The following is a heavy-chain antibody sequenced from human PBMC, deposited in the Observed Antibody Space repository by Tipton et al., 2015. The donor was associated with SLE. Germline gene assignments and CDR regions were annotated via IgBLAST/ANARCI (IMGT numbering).Heavy chain of an antibody. V-gene: IGHV4-38-2*02. CDR1: DFAISTGYY. Sequence: TLSLTCTVSDFAISTGYYWGWIRQPPGKGLEWIGEVSHRGNTNYNPSLESRLTISVDKSSNQVSLKLSSVTAADTALYYCARGMVTWRGAIVGVDVWGQGTTVNVSS. D-gene: IGHD2-21*02. CDR3: ARGMVTWRGAIVGVDV. J-gene: IGHJ6*02. CDR2: VSHRGNT.